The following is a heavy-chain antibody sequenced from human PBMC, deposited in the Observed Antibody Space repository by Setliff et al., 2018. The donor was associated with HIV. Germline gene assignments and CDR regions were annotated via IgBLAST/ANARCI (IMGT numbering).Heavy chain of an antibody. CDR2: IIPNSAGT. D-gene: IGHD2-8*01. CDR3: ATKVYCTNGVCLDAFDI. J-gene: IGHJ3*02. Sequence: ASVKVSCKASGYTFSSYGISWVRQAPGQGLEWMGRIIPNSAGTNYAQKFQGRVTMTRDTSISTAYMELSRLRSDDTAVYYCATKVYCTNGVCLDAFDIWGQGTMVTV. CDR1: GYTFSSYG. V-gene: IGHV1-2*06.